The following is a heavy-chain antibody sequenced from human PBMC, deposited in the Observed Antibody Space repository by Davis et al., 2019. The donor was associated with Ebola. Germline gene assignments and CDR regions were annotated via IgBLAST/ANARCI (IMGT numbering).Heavy chain of an antibody. D-gene: IGHD5-12*01. Sequence: GESLKISCAGSGFTFNSYWMTWVRQAPGKGLEWVANIYQDGSEKYHVDSVKGRFTISRDNAKNSLYLQMNSLRAEDTAVYYCARDRSGYDPWGYYYYGMDVWGQGTTVTVSS. CDR2: IYQDGSEK. CDR3: ARDRSGYDPWGYYYYGMDV. J-gene: IGHJ6*02. V-gene: IGHV3-7*01. CDR1: GFTFNSYW.